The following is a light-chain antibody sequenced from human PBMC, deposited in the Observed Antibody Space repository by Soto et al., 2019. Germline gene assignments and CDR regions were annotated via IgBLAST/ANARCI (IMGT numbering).Light chain of an antibody. J-gene: IGKJ1*01. CDR1: QSVSTN. Sequence: EIVLTQSPATLSLSPGERATLSCRASQSVSTNLAWYQQKPGQAPRLLIYGASSRAPGVPDRFSGSGSGTDFTLTVSSLEPEDFSVYFCQQYGSSPWTFGQGTKVDIK. V-gene: IGKV3-20*01. CDR2: GAS. CDR3: QQYGSSPWT.